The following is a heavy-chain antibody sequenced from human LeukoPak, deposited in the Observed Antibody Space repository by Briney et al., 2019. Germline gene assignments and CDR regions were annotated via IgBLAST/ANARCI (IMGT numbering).Heavy chain of an antibody. D-gene: IGHD1-26*01. CDR1: GYTFTSNY. Sequence: ASVKVSCKASGYTFTSNYIHWVRQAPGQGLEWMGMIYPRDGSTSYAQKFQGRVTITADESTSTAYMELSSLRSEDTAVYYCASHSGSYYGFFDYWGQGTLVTVSP. J-gene: IGHJ4*02. CDR3: ASHSGSYYGFFDY. CDR2: IYPRDGST. V-gene: IGHV1-46*01.